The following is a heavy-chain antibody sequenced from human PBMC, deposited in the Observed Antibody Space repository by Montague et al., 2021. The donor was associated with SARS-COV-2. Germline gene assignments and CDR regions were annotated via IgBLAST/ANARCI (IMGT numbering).Heavy chain of an antibody. CDR2: IHYSGST. J-gene: IGHJ6*03. CDR1: GGSISGSNYY. D-gene: IGHD3-3*01. Sequence: SETLSLTCTVSGGSISGSNYYWGWIRQPPGKGLEWIGTIHYSGSTYYKPSLKSRVTTSLDTSKNQFSLKLSSVTAADTAVYYCARGDFGVVIIPYYYYMDVWSKGTTVTVSS. CDR3: ARGDFGVVIIPYYYYMDV. V-gene: IGHV4-39*01.